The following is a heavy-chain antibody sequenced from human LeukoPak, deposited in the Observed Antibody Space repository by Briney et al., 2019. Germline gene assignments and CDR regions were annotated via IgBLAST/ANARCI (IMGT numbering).Heavy chain of an antibody. CDR3: ARAASGESALLSRGNYYYYGMDV. CDR2: ISYEGSNK. CDR1: GFTFSSYA. V-gene: IGHV3-30-3*01. J-gene: IGHJ6*02. D-gene: IGHD1-14*01. Sequence: GESLRLSCAASGFTFSSYAMHWVHQAPGKGLEWVAVISYEGSNKYYADYVKGRFTISRDNSKNTLYLQMNSLRAEDTAVYYCARAASGESALLSRGNYYYYGMDVWGQGTTVTVSS.